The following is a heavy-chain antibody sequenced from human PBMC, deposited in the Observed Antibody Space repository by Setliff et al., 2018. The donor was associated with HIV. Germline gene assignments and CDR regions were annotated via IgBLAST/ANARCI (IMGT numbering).Heavy chain of an antibody. CDR1: GGSISSHF. CDR3: ARRLGATVFYYFDY. V-gene: IGHV4-59*11. CDR2: VSYSGST. Sequence: KTSETLSFTCTVSGGSISSHFWSWIRQPPGKGLEWIGTVSYSGSTNYNPSLKSRVTISVDTSENQFSLKLSSVTAADTAVYYCARRLGATVFYYFDYWGQGTLVTVSS. J-gene: IGHJ4*02. D-gene: IGHD3-16*01.